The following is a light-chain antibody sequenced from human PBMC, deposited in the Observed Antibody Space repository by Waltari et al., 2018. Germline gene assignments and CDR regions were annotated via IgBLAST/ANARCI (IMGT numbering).Light chain of an antibody. CDR3: QQYRDTPYT. Sequence: DIVMTQSPDSLAVSLGERATIHCKSSQSIFYSSNNKDYLAWYQLKPGQPPKLRIDWASTRESGVPDRCSGSGTGKDFTLTISSLQTEDVATYYCQQYRDTPYTFGQGTNLEI. V-gene: IGKV4-1*01. CDR2: WAS. J-gene: IGKJ2*01. CDR1: QSIFYSSNNKDY.